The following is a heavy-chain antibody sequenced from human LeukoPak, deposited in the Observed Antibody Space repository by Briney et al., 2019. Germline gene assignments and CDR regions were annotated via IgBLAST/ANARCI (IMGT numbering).Heavy chain of an antibody. V-gene: IGHV3-7*01. CDR2: IKQDGNEK. D-gene: IGHD3-16*02. J-gene: IGHJ3*02. Sequence: GSLRLSCAASGFTFSSYWMRWVRQAPGKGLEWVANIKQDGNEKYYVDSVKGRFTISRDNAKNSLYLQMNSLRAEDTAVYYCARVHYDDVWGIYRYSPDAFDIGGQGTMVTVSS. CDR3: ARVHYDDVWGIYRYSPDAFDI. CDR1: GFTFSSYW.